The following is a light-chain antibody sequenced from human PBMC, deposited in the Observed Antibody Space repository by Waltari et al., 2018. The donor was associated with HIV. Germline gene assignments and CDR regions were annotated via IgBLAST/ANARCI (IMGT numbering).Light chain of an antibody. V-gene: IGLV1-47*01. J-gene: IGLJ3*02. CDR3: AAWDDSLSGWV. CDR1: SSNIGDNY. CDR2: RNS. Sequence: QSALTQPPSTSGTPGQTVTIPCSGSSSNIGDNYVSWYQQLPGTAPNLLIYRNSLRPSGVRDRFSGSKSGTSASLAINDLRSEDEAEYHCAAWDDSLSGWVFGGGTNLTVL.